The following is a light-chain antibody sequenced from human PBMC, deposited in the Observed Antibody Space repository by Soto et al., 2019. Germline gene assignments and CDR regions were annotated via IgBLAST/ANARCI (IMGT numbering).Light chain of an antibody. Sequence: EIVVTQSPATLSLSPGERATLSCRASPSVSNYLAWYQQKPGQAPRLLIYGAFNRATGIPARFSGSGSGTDFTLTISSLEPEDFAVYYCQQRSNWPPGLTFGGGTKVEIK. V-gene: IGKV3-11*01. CDR1: PSVSNY. J-gene: IGKJ4*01. CDR2: GAF. CDR3: QQRSNWPPGLT.